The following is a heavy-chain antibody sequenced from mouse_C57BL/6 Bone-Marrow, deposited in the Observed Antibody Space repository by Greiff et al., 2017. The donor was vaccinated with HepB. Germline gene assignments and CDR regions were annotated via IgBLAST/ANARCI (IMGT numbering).Heavy chain of an antibody. V-gene: IGHV14-3*01. CDR3: GALTTVVDTSSDFDY. CDR2: IDPANGNT. Sequence: VQLQQSVAELVRPGASVKLSCTASGFNIKNTYMHWVKQRPEQGLEWIGRIDPANGNTKYAPKFQGKATITADTSSNTAYLQLSSLTSEDTAIYYCGALTTVVDTSSDFDYWGQGTTLTVSS. D-gene: IGHD1-1*01. J-gene: IGHJ2*01. CDR1: GFNIKNTY.